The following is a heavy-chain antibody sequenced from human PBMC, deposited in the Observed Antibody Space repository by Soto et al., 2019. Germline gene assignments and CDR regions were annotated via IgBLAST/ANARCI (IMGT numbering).Heavy chain of an antibody. CDR1: GFTFSSYD. J-gene: IGHJ4*02. CDR3: ANGGKQAVAY. Sequence: SLRLSCIASGFTFSSYDMSWVRQAPGKGLEWVSVISASGENTYYADSVKGRFTISRDNSKNTLYLQMNSLRAEDTAVYYCANGGKQAVAYWGQGPLVTVYS. D-gene: IGHD3-16*01. V-gene: IGHV3-23*01. CDR2: ISASGENT.